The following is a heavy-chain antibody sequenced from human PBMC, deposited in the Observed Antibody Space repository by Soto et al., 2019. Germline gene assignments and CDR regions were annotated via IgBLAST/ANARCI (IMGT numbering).Heavy chain of an antibody. CDR1: GFTFSSYG. Sequence: PGGSLRLSCAASGFTFSSYGMHWVRQAPGKGLEWLSYISGGGDTIYYADSVKGRFTVSRDNAKNSLYLQMNNLRAEDTAVYYSARGGKEDSGYSGYGTTGLGNFSYYGMDIWGQGTTVTVS. CDR2: ISGGGDTI. V-gene: IGHV3-48*04. J-gene: IGHJ6*02. CDR3: ARGGKEDSGYSGYGTTGLGNFSYYGMDI. D-gene: IGHD5-12*01.